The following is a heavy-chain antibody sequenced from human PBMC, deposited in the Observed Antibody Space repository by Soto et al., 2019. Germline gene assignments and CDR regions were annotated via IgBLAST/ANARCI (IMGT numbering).Heavy chain of an antibody. Sequence: ASVKVSCKASGYTFTGHYVHWVRQAPGQGLEWMGWISPKNGDTNYAQKFHRRVTMTRDKSISTAYMELSSLRSDDTAVYFCARTGHGDYSYLDYWGLGTLVTSPQ. CDR3: ARTGHGDYSYLDY. D-gene: IGHD4-17*01. CDR2: ISPKNGDT. CDR1: GYTFTGHY. J-gene: IGHJ4*02. V-gene: IGHV1-2*02.